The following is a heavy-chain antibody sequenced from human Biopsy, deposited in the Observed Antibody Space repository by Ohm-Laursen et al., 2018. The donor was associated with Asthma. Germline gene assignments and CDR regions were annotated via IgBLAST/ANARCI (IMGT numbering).Heavy chain of an antibody. V-gene: IGHV5-51*01. Sequence: ESLKISCKASGYIFTSYWIGWVRQMPGKGLEWMGIIFPGDSDTIYSPSFQGQVTISGDKSISTAYLQWSSLKASDTAIYYCARLAYGSGSFFDFWGQGTLVTVAS. J-gene: IGHJ4*02. D-gene: IGHD3-10*01. CDR1: GYIFTSYW. CDR3: ARLAYGSGSFFDF. CDR2: IFPGDSDT.